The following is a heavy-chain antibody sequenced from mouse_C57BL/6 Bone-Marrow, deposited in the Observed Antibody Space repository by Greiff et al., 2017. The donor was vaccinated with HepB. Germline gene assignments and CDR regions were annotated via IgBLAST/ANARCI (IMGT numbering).Heavy chain of an antibody. Sequence: QVQLQQSGSELRSPGSSVKLSCKDFDSEVFPIADMSWVRQKPGHGFEWIGGILPSIGRTIYGEKFEDKATLDADTLSNTAYLELNSLTSEDSAIYYCARRGWDDYYAMDYWGQGTSVTVSS. J-gene: IGHJ4*01. V-gene: IGHV15-2*01. CDR1: DSEVFPIAD. D-gene: IGHD4-1*01. CDR3: ARRGWDDYYAMDY. CDR2: ILPSIGRT.